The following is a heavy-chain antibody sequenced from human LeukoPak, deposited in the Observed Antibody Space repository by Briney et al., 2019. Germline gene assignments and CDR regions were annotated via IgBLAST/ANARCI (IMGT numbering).Heavy chain of an antibody. CDR2: IYWNDDK. D-gene: IGHD4-17*01. V-gene: IGHV2-5*01. CDR3: AHSPVTREYFQH. J-gene: IGHJ1*01. Sequence: ESGPTLLKPTPTLTLTFTFSGFSLGTSGVGVGWIRQPPGKALEWLTLIYWNDDKRYSPSLKSSLTITKDTSKNQVVLTMTNMDPVDTATYYSAHSPVTREYFQHWGQGTLVTVSS. CDR1: GFSLGTSGVG.